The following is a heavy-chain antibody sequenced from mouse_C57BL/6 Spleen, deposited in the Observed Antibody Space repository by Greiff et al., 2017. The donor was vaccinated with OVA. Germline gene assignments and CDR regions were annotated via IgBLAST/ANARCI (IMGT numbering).Heavy chain of an antibody. CDR1: GYTFTSYW. CDR3: SRSNDYDWFAY. Sequence: VQLQQPGAELVRPGSSVKLSCKASGYTFTSYWMHWVKQRPIQGLEWIGNIDPSDSETHYNQKFKDKATLTVDKSSSTAYMQLSSLTSEDSAVYYCSRSNDYDWFAYWGQGTLVTVSA. J-gene: IGHJ3*01. D-gene: IGHD2-4*01. CDR2: IDPSDSET. V-gene: IGHV1-52*01.